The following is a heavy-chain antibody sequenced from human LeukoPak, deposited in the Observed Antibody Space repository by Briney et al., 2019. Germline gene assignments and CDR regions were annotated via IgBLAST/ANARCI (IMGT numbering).Heavy chain of an antibody. V-gene: IGHV1-2*02. CDR1: GYTFTGYY. J-gene: IGHJ3*02. D-gene: IGHD5-18*01. CDR3: ARDLYTAMVSWGAFDI. CDR2: INPNSGDT. Sequence: ASVKVSCKASGYTFTGYYMHWVRQAPGQGLEWMGWINPNSGDTNYAQKFQGRVTVTRDTSISTAYMELSSLRSEDTAVYYCARDLYTAMVSWGAFDIWGQGTMVTVSS.